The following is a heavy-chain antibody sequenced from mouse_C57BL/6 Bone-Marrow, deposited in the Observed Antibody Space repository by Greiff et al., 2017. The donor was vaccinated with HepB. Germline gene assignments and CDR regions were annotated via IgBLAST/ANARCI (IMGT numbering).Heavy chain of an antibody. CDR2: INPNNGGT. D-gene: IGHD2-10*02. V-gene: IGHV1-26*01. Sequence: VQLQQSGPELVKPGASVKISCKASGYTFTDYYMNWVKQSHGKSLEWIGDINPNNGGTSYNQKFKGKATLTVDKSSSTAYMELRSLTSEDSAVYYCARESYGNYAAYWGQGTLVTVSA. CDR1: GYTFTDYY. J-gene: IGHJ3*01. CDR3: ARESYGNYAAY.